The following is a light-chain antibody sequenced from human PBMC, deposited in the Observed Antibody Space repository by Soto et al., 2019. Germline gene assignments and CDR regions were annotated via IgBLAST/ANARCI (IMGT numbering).Light chain of an antibody. CDR3: CSYAGDYTWV. CDR2: DVN. CDR1: SSDVGGYNY. Sequence: QSALTQPASVSGSPGQSITISCTGTSSDVGGYNYVSWYQQHPGKAPKLMIYDVNERPSGVPDRFSGSKSANTASLTISGLQAEDEDDYYCCSYAGDYTWVFGGGTKVTVL. V-gene: IGLV2-11*01. J-gene: IGLJ3*02.